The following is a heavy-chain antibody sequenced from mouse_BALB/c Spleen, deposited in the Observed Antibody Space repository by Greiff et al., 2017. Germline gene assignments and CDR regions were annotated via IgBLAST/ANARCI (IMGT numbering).Heavy chain of an antibody. V-gene: IGHV14-4*02. D-gene: IGHD2-4*01. CDR2: IDPENGDT. Sequence: EVKLMESGAELVRSGASVKLSCTASGFNIKDYYMHWVKQRPEQGLEWIGWIDPENGDTEYAPKFQGKATMTADTSSNTAYLQLSSLTSEDTAVYYCNDYGYAMDYWGQGTSVTVSS. J-gene: IGHJ4*01. CDR1: GFNIKDYY. CDR3: NDYGYAMDY.